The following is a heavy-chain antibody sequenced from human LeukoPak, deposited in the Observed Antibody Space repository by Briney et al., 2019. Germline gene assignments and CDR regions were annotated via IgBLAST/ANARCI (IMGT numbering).Heavy chain of an antibody. CDR1: GFTFSSYA. J-gene: IGHJ4*02. D-gene: IGHD3-3*01. V-gene: IGHV3-30*14. Sequence: PGRSLRLSCAASGFTFSSYAMHWVRQAPGKGLEWVAVISYDGSNKYYADSVKGRFTISRDNSKNTLYLQMNSLRAEDTAVYYCARGREYYDFWSGYPPPYYFDYWGQGTLVTVSS. CDR3: ARGREYYDFWSGYPPPYYFDY. CDR2: ISYDGSNK.